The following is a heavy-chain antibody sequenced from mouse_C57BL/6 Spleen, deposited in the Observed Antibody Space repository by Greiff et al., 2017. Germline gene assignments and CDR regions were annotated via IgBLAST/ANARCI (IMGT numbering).Heavy chain of an antibody. D-gene: IGHD2-3*01. Sequence: EVQLKESGPELVKPGASVKISCKASGYSFTGYYMNWVKQSPEKSLEWIGEINPSTGGTTYNQKFKAKATLTVDKSSSTAYMQLKSLTSEDSAVYYCARRDGYYFDYWGQGTTLTVSS. CDR3: ARRDGYYFDY. V-gene: IGHV1-42*01. J-gene: IGHJ2*01. CDR1: GYSFTGYY. CDR2: INPSTGGT.